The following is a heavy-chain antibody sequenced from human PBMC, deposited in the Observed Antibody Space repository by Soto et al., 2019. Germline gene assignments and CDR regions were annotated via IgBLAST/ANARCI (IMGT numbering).Heavy chain of an antibody. V-gene: IGHV4-34*01. CDR1: GGSFSGYY. CDR2: INHSGST. J-gene: IGHJ5*02. Sequence: SETLSLTCAVYGGSFSGYYWSWIRQPPGKGLEWIGEINHSGSTNYNPSLKSRVTISVDTSKNQFSLKLGSVTAADTAVYYCARVGPPGVVVAASREPSGWFDPWGQGTLVTVSS. CDR3: ARVGPPGVVVAASREPSGWFDP. D-gene: IGHD2-15*01.